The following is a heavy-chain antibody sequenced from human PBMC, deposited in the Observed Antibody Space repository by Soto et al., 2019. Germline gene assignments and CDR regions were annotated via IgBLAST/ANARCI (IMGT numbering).Heavy chain of an antibody. CDR2: ISYDGSFT. CDR1: GFTFNPYG. CDR3: VGCSTPSQNYYGLDV. V-gene: IGHV3-30*03. J-gene: IGHJ6*02. D-gene: IGHD6-6*01. Sequence: QVQLVESGGGVVQPGRSLRLSCAPSGFTFNPYGMHWVRQAPGKGLEWVAVISYDGSFTNYVDSVKGRFTISRDNSKNTLYLQMNSLSPEDTALYFCVGCSTPSQNYYGLDVWGQGTTVTVPS.